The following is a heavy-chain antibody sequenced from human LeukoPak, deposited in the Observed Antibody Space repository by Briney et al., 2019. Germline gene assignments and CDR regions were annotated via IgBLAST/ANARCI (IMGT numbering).Heavy chain of an antibody. Sequence: SETPSLTCAVYGGSFSGYYWSWIRQPPGKGLGWIGYIYYSGSTNYNPSLKSRVTISVDTSKNQFSLKLSSVTAADTAVYYCAREAYCGGDCLYYFDYWGQGTLVTVSS. V-gene: IGHV4-59*12. CDR3: AREAYCGGDCLYYFDY. CDR2: IYYSGST. CDR1: GGSFSGYY. D-gene: IGHD2-21*02. J-gene: IGHJ4*02.